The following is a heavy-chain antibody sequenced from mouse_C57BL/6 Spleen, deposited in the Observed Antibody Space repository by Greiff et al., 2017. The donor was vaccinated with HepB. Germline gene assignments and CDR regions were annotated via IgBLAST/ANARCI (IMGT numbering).Heavy chain of an antibody. Sequence: EVKLQESGAELVRPGASVKLSCTASGFNIKDDYMHWVKQRPEQGLEWIGWIDPENGDTEYASKFQGKATITADTSSNTAYLQLSSLTSEDTAVYYCTTRLRRAWFAYWGQGTLVTVSA. CDR3: TTRLRRAWFAY. CDR2: IDPENGDT. CDR1: GFNIKDDY. V-gene: IGHV14-4*01. D-gene: IGHD2-4*01. J-gene: IGHJ3*01.